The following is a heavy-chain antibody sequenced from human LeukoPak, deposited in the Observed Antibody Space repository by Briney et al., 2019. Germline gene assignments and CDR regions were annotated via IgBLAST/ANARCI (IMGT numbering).Heavy chain of an antibody. V-gene: IGHV4-39*07. CDR1: GGSISSSNYY. CDR3: ARALRIAAAGPIVN. CDR2: IYYSGST. J-gene: IGHJ4*02. D-gene: IGHD6-13*01. Sequence: PSETLSLTCTVSGGSISSSNYYWGWIRQPPGKGLEWIGSIYYSGSTYYNPSLKSRVTISVDTSKNQFSLKLSSVTAADTAVYYCARALRIAAAGPIVNWGQGTLVTVSS.